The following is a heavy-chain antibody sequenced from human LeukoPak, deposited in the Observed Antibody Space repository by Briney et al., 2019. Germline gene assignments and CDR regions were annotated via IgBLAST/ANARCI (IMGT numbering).Heavy chain of an antibody. D-gene: IGHD5-12*01. V-gene: IGHV3-30*18. CDR3: AKKDIVATISYYYGMDV. J-gene: IGHJ6*02. Sequence: GGSLRLSCAASGFTFSSYGMHWVRQAPGKGLEWVAVISYDGSNKYYADSVKGRFTISRDNSKNTLYLQMNSLRAEDTAVYYCAKKDIVATISYYYGMDVWGQGTTVTVSS. CDR2: ISYDGSNK. CDR1: GFTFSSYG.